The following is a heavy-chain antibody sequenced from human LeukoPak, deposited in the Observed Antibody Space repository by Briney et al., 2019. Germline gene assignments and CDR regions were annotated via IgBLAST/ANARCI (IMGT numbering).Heavy chain of an antibody. D-gene: IGHD2-2*01. V-gene: IGHV4-4*02. CDR3: ARWGTYASTSNWFDP. CDR2: IYYSGST. CDR1: GGSISSSNW. J-gene: IGHJ5*02. Sequence: PSETLSLTCAVSGGSISSSNWWSWVRQPPGKGLEWIGSIYYSGSTYYNPSLKSRVTISVDTSKNQFSLKLSSVTAADTAVYYCARWGTYASTSNWFDPWGQGTLVTVSS.